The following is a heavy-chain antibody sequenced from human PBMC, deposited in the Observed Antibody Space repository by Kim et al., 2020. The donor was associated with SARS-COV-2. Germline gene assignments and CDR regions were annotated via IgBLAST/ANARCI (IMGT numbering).Heavy chain of an antibody. J-gene: IGHJ6*02. Sequence: GGSLRLSCAASGFTFSSYSMNWVRQAPGKGLEWVSSISSSSSYIYYADSVKGRFTISRDNAKNSLYLQMNSLRAEDTAVYYCARELAEVPAAVKKLYYYYGMDGGGRETTV. CDR1: GFTFSSYS. D-gene: IGHD2-2*01. CDR2: ISSSSSYI. V-gene: IGHV3-21*01. CDR3: ARELAEVPAAVKKLYYYYGMDG.